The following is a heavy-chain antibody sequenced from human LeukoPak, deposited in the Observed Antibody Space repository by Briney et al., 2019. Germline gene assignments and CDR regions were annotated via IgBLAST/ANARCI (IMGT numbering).Heavy chain of an antibody. V-gene: IGHV5-51*01. CDR2: IYPGDSDT. CDR3: ASLPVPAGGHPSSGWYYFDY. J-gene: IGHJ4*02. D-gene: IGHD6-19*01. Sequence: GESLKISCKCSGYSFTSYWIGWVRQMPGKGLEWMGIIYPGDSDTRYSPSFQGQVTISADKSISTAYLQWSSLKASDTAMYYCASLPVPAGGHPSSGWYYFDYWGQGTLVTVSS. CDR1: GYSFTSYW.